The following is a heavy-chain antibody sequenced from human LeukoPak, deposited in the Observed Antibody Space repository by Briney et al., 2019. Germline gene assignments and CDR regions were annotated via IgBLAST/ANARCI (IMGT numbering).Heavy chain of an antibody. CDR3: ARDPDYGDN. V-gene: IGHV3-23*01. CDR2: ISGSGDST. D-gene: IGHD4/OR15-4a*01. CDR1: GFTFKISA. Sequence: GGSLRLSCVASGFTFKISAMAWVRQAPGKGLEWVSIISGSGDSTDYSNSVKGHFTISRDNSKNTAFLQMDSLRVEDSAVYYCARDPDYGDNWGLGTLVIVSS. J-gene: IGHJ4*02.